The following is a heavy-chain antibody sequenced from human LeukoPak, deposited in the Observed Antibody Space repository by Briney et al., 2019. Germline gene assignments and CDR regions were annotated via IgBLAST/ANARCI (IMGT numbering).Heavy chain of an antibody. Sequence: PGGSLRLSCAASGFTFSSYAMHWVRQAPGKGLEWVAVISYDGSNKYYADSVKGRFTISRDNSKNTLYLQMNSLRAEDTAVYYCARCGTDPGPYYFDYWGQGTLVTVSS. V-gene: IGHV3-30-3*01. CDR1: GFTFSSYA. J-gene: IGHJ4*02. CDR3: ARCGTDPGPYYFDY. D-gene: IGHD1-1*01. CDR2: ISYDGSNK.